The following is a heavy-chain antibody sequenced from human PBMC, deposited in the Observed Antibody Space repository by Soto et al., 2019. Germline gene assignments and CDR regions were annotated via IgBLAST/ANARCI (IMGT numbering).Heavy chain of an antibody. CDR2: IFWDDDK. J-gene: IGHJ4*02. CDR3: ARRPGHSTYDY. V-gene: IGHV2-5*02. CDR1: GFSLTTGGVG. D-gene: IGHD4-4*01. Sequence: QITLKESGPTLVKPTQTLTLTCTFSGFSLTTGGVGVGWIRQPPGKALEWLGLIFWDDDKRYSPSLRTRLTITKDTSKNQVVLSMTNMNPVDTGTYYCARRPGHSTYDYWGQGILVTVSS.